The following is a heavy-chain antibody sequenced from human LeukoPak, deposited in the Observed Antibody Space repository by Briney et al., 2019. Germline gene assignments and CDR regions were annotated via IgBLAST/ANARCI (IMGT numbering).Heavy chain of an antibody. Sequence: RPSETLSLTCTVSGDSISSTTYYWGWIRQPPGKGLEWIGSISYSGSTYYNSSLKSRVTISIDTPKNEFSLKLSSVTAADTAVYYCARHLGHQLLSDYWGQGTLVTVSS. V-gene: IGHV4-39*01. D-gene: IGHD2-2*01. CDR3: ARHLGHQLLSDY. CDR1: GDSISSTTYY. J-gene: IGHJ4*02. CDR2: ISYSGST.